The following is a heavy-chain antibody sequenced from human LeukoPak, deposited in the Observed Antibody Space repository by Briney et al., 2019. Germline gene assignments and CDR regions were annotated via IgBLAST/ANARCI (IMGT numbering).Heavy chain of an antibody. Sequence: GGSLRLSCAASGFTFSSYAMSWVRQAPGKGLEWVSAISGSGGSTYYADSVKGRFTISGDNSKNTLYLQMNSLRAEDTAVYYCAKDSSSGYYLTFDYWGQGTLVTVSS. CDR2: ISGSGGST. J-gene: IGHJ4*02. CDR1: GFTFSSYA. V-gene: IGHV3-23*01. D-gene: IGHD3-22*01. CDR3: AKDSSSGYYLTFDY.